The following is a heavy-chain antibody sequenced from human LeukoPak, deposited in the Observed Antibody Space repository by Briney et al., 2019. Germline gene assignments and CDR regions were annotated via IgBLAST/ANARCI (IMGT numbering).Heavy chain of an antibody. J-gene: IGHJ4*02. CDR1: GFTVSSNY. D-gene: IGHD5-18*01. CDR2: IYSGGST. V-gene: IGHV3-66*01. Sequence: GGSLRLSCAASGFTVSSNYMSWVRRAPGKGLEWVSVIYSGGSTYYADSVKGRFTISRDNSKNTLYLQMNSLRAEDTAVYYCAREEDTAMDNWGQGTLVTVSS. CDR3: AREEDTAMDN.